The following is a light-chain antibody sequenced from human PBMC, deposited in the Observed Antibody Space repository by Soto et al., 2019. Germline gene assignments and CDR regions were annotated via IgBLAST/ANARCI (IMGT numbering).Light chain of an antibody. CDR2: GAS. J-gene: IGKJ4*01. CDR3: QQYNNWPPLT. CDR1: QSVRSN. V-gene: IGKV3-15*01. Sequence: EIVMTQSPATLSVSPGERATLSCRASQSVRSNLAWYQQKPGQAPRLLIYGASTRATGIPARFSGSGCGTEFTLTISSLQFEDFAVYYCQQYNNWPPLTFGGGTKVEIK.